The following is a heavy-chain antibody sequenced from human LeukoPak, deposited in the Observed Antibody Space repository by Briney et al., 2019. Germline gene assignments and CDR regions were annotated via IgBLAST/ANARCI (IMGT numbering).Heavy chain of an antibody. CDR1: GFTFSSYA. Sequence: PGGSLRLSCAASGFTFSSYAMSWVRQAPGKGLEWVSVISGSGGSTYYAGSVKGRFTISRDNSKNTLYLQMNSLRAEDTAEYYCAKNSSGRGIFDCWGQGTLVTVSS. D-gene: IGHD6-19*01. CDR2: ISGSGGST. J-gene: IGHJ4*02. CDR3: AKNSSGRGIFDC. V-gene: IGHV3-23*01.